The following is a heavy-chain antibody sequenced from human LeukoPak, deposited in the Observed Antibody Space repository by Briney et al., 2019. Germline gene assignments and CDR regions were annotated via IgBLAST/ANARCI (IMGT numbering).Heavy chain of an antibody. J-gene: IGHJ4*02. CDR2: IKQDGSEK. CDR1: GFTFSTYW. D-gene: IGHD4-17*01. V-gene: IGHV3-7*04. Sequence: GGSLRLSCAAPGFTFSTYWMSWVRQAPGKGLEWVANIKQDGSEKYYVDSVKGRFTISRDNAKNSVYLQMNSLRGEDTAVYYCARGHYDFDYWGQGTLVTVSS. CDR3: ARGHYDFDY.